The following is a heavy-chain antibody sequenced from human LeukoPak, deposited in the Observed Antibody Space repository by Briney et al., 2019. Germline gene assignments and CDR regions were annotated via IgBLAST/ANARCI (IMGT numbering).Heavy chain of an antibody. Sequence: ASVTVSCKASGYTFTIYGISWVRQAPGQGLEWMGWISAYNGNTNYAQKLQGRVTMTTDTSTSTAYMELRSLRSDDTAVYYCARDPPVAGSYYYYMDVWGKGTTVTVSS. J-gene: IGHJ6*03. V-gene: IGHV1-18*01. CDR3: ARDPPVAGSYYYYMDV. CDR2: ISAYNGNT. CDR1: GYTFTIYG. D-gene: IGHD6-19*01.